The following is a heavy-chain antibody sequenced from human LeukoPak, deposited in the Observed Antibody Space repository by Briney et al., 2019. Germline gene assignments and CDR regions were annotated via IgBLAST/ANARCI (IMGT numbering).Heavy chain of an antibody. CDR3: ARNREGGSSFVNDY. D-gene: IGHD3-3*01. J-gene: IGHJ4*02. V-gene: IGHV4-39*01. CDR2: IYYSGST. CDR1: GGSISSSSYS. Sequence: SETLSLTCTVSGGSISSSSYSWGWIRQPPGKGLEWIGSIYYSGSTYYNPSLKSRVTISVDTSKNQFSLKLSSVTAADTAVYYCARNREGGSSFVNDYWGQGTLVTVSS.